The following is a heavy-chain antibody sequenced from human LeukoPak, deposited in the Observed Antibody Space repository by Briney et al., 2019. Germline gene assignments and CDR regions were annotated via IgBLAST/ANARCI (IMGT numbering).Heavy chain of an antibody. CDR1: GFTFSSYW. CDR2: IKEDGSGK. J-gene: IGHJ4*02. Sequence: GGSLRLSCAASGFTFSSYWMTWVRQAPGKGLEWVANIKEDGSGKYYVDSVKGRFTISRDNAKNSLYLQMNSLTADDTAVYFCARNYFDYWGQGTLVTVSS. V-gene: IGHV3-7*01. CDR3: ARNYFDY.